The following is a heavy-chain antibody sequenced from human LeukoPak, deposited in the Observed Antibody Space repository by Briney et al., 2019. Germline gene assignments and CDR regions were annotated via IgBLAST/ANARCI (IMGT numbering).Heavy chain of an antibody. D-gene: IGHD2-15*01. CDR1: EFTFSNYW. CDR2: IKEDGGEI. J-gene: IGHJ4*02. Sequence: GGSLRLSCVASEFTFSNYWMAWVRQAPGKGPEWVANIKEDGGEINYVDSVKGRFTISRDNARNSLYLQMNSLRAEDTAVYYCVRDRGYSTCDYWGQGTLASVSS. V-gene: IGHV3-7*01. CDR3: VRDRGYSTCDY.